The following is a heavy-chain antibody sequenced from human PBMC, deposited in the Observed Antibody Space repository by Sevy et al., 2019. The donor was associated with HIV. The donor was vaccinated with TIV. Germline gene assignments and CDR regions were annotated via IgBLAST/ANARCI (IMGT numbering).Heavy chain of an antibody. D-gene: IGHD3-22*01. J-gene: IGHJ6*02. CDR1: GGTFSKYA. V-gene: IGHV1-69*13. Sequence: ASVKVSCKASGGTFSKYAISWVRQAPGQGLEWMGGIIPIFGTANYAQKFQGRVTITADESTSTAYMELSSLRSEDTAVYYCASQYYYDSSGYLRAFYYRMDVWGQGTTVTVSS. CDR2: IIPIFGTA. CDR3: ASQYYYDSSGYLRAFYYRMDV.